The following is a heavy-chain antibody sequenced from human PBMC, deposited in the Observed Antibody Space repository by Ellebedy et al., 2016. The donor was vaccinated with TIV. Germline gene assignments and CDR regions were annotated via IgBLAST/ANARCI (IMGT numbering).Heavy chain of an antibody. CDR3: AKESLNYYDSSGYFDY. CDR1: GFTFDDYA. D-gene: IGHD3-22*01. Sequence: GGSLRLXXAASGFTFDDYAMHWVRQAPGKGLEWVSLISWDGGSTYYADSVKGRFTISRDNSKNSLYLQMNSLRAEDTALYYCAKESLNYYDSSGYFDYWGQGTLVTVSS. J-gene: IGHJ4*02. V-gene: IGHV3-43D*03. CDR2: ISWDGGST.